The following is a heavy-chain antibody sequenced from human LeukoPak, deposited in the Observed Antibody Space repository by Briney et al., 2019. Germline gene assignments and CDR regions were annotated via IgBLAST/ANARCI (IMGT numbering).Heavy chain of an antibody. J-gene: IGHJ6*02. CDR3: ARVGCSGGSCYSWTYYYYGMDV. CDR1: GFTFSSYA. Sequence: GGSLRLSCAASGFTFSSYAMSWVRQAPGKGLVWVSRINSDGSSTSYADSVKGRFTISRDNAKNTLYLQMNSLRAEDTAVYYCARVGCSGGSCYSWTYYYYGMDVWGQGTTVTVSS. D-gene: IGHD2-15*01. CDR2: INSDGSST. V-gene: IGHV3-74*01.